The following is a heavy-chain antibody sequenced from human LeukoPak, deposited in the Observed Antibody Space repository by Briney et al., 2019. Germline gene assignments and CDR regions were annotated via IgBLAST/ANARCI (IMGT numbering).Heavy chain of an antibody. Sequence: GGPLRLSCAASEFSVSSTYITWLRQAPGKGLEWVSVIYPGGSALYADSVQGRFTISRDISQNIVYLQINNLRAEDTAVYYCARDRRSGLGHAFDIWGQGTMVTVSS. CDR3: ARDRRSGLGHAFDI. D-gene: IGHD3-3*01. J-gene: IGHJ3*02. CDR1: EFSVSSTY. CDR2: IYPGGSA. V-gene: IGHV3-53*01.